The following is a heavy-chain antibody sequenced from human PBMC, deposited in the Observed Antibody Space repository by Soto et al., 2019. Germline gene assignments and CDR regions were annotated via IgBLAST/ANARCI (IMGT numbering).Heavy chain of an antibody. CDR2: MSDDGSKK. D-gene: IGHD3-16*01. CDR1: GFSFSKYG. Sequence: QVQLVESGGGVVQPGRSLRLSCAASGFSFSKYGMHWVRQAPGKGLEWVAEMSDDGSKKYYGDSVKGRFTISRDNSKNTLNLLMDSLRPEDTAMYYCAKELRETGGYYFDCWGQGTVVTVSS. CDR3: AKELRETGGYYFDC. V-gene: IGHV3-30*18. J-gene: IGHJ4*02.